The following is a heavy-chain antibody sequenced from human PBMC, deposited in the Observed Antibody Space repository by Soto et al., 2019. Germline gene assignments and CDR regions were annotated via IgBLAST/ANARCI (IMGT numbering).Heavy chain of an antibody. CDR2: IYYSGST. J-gene: IGHJ6*02. CDR3: ARGGQTIFGVSWGYYYYYGMDV. V-gene: IGHV4-59*01. Sequence: PSETLSLTCTVSGGSISSYYWSWIRQPPGKGLEWIGYIYYSGSTNYNPSLKSRVTISVDTSKNQFSLKLSSVTAADTAVYYCARGGQTIFGVSWGYYYYYGMDVWGQGTTVTVSS. CDR1: GGSISSYY. D-gene: IGHD3-3*01.